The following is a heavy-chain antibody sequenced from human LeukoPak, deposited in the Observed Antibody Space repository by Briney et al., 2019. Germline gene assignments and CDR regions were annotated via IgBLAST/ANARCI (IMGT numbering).Heavy chain of an antibody. CDR1: GFTFSAYG. Sequence: GGSLRLSCAASGFTFSAYGMNWVRQAPGKGLEWVSHIRSSRGAIYYADSVKGRFSISRDDAENSLYLQMNSLRAEDTAMYYCARVLIVGATYFDYWGQGTLVTVSS. D-gene: IGHD1-26*01. J-gene: IGHJ4*02. CDR3: ARVLIVGATYFDY. V-gene: IGHV3-48*04. CDR2: IRSSRGAI.